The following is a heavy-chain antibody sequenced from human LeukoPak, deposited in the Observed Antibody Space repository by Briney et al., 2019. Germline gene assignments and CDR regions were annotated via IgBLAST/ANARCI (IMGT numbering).Heavy chain of an antibody. Sequence: GGSLRLSCAASGFTFSSYAMHWVRQAPGKGLEWVAVISYDGSNKYYADSVKGRFTISRDNSKNTLYLQMNSLRAEDTAVYYCARASVPAAIGNWFDPWGQGTLVTVSS. CDR2: ISYDGSNK. D-gene: IGHD2-2*01. CDR3: ARASVPAAIGNWFDP. V-gene: IGHV3-30*01. CDR1: GFTFSSYA. J-gene: IGHJ5*02.